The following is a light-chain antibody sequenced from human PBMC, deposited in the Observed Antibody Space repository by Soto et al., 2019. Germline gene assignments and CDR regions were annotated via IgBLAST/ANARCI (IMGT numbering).Light chain of an antibody. V-gene: IGLV2-14*01. CDR3: SSYPSSSTLVV. CDR1: SSDVGGYNY. J-gene: IGLJ2*01. CDR2: DVS. Sequence: QSALTQPASVSGSPGQSITISCTGTSSDVGGYNYVSWYQQHPGKAPKLMIYDVSNRPSGVSNRFSGSKSGNTAALTISGLRAEDEDDYYCSSYPSSSTLVVFGGGTQLTVL.